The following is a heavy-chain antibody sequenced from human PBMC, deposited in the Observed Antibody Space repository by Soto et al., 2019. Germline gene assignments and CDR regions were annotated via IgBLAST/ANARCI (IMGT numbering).Heavy chain of an antibody. CDR1: GFTFSSYG. CDR2: IWYDGSNK. V-gene: IGHV3-33*01. D-gene: IGHD2-2*01. CDR3: ARDFNIVVVPAAMGY. Sequence: QVQLVESGGGVVQPGRSLRLSCAASGFTFSSYGTHWVRQAPGKGLEWVAVIWYDGSNKYYADSVKVRFTISRDNSKNPLYMQMNSLRAEDTAVYYCARDFNIVVVPAAMGYWGQGTLVTVSS. J-gene: IGHJ4*02.